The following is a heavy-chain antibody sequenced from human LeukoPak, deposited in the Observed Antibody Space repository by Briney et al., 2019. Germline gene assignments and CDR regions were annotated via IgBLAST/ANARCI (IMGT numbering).Heavy chain of an antibody. Sequence: SETLSLTCAVYGGSFSGYYWNWIRQAPGKGLEWIGEINHSGSTNYNPSLKSRVIISVDTSKNQFSLKLSPVTAADTAVYYCARVGIDYSGNIIKYYFDYWGQGTLVTVSS. CDR1: GGSFSGYY. V-gene: IGHV4-34*01. J-gene: IGHJ4*02. D-gene: IGHD4-23*01. CDR3: ARVGIDYSGNIIKYYFDY. CDR2: INHSGST.